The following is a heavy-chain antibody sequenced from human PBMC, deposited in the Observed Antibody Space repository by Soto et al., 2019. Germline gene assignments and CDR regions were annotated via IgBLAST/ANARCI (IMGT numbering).Heavy chain of an antibody. CDR1: GFTFTRYS. CDR3: ARESEALTSKFAY. D-gene: IGHD7-27*01. V-gene: IGHV3-21*01. Sequence: PGGSLRLSCAASGFTFTRYSMNWVRQAPGKGLEWVSSISSTTNYIYYADSMKGRFTVSRDNAKNSVYLEMNSLSAEDTALYYCARESEALTSKFAYWGKGTLVTVSS. CDR2: ISSTTNYI. J-gene: IGHJ4*02.